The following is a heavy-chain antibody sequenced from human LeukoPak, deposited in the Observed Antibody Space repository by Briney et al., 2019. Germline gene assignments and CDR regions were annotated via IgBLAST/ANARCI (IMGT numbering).Heavy chain of an antibody. CDR3: APYCSGGSCYAYYYYGMDV. CDR1: GFTFSSYA. CDR2: ISGSGGST. V-gene: IGHV3-23*01. D-gene: IGHD2-15*01. J-gene: IGHJ6*02. Sequence: PGGSLRLSCAASGFTFSSYAMSWVRQAPGKGLEWVSAISGSGGSTYYADSVKGRFTISRDNSKNTLYLQMNSLRAEDTAVYYCAPYCSGGSCYAYYYYGMDVWGQGTTVTVS.